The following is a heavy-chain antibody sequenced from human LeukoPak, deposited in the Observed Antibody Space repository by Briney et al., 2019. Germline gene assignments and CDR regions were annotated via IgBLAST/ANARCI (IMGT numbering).Heavy chain of an antibody. J-gene: IGHJ4*02. V-gene: IGHV4-38-2*02. Sequence: SETLSLTCAVSGYSIGSGYYWGWIRQPPGKGLEWIGSIYHSGSTYYNPSLKSRVTISVDTSKNQFSLKLSSVTAADTAVYYCARDRYSGWLRIDYWGQGTLVTVSS. CDR1: GYSIGSGYY. CDR3: ARDRYSGWLRIDY. D-gene: IGHD5-12*01. CDR2: IYHSGST.